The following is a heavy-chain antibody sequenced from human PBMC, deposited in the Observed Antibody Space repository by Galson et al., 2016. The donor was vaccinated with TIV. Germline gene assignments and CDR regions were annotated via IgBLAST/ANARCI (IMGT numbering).Heavy chain of an antibody. CDR3: ARDLDSTVTAPFDY. CDR1: GYTFTDYY. CDR2: INPASGGT. V-gene: IGHV1-2*02. Sequence: SVKVSCKASGYTFTDYYIHFVRQAPGQGLEWMGWINPASGGTNLAQKFQGRVTMTRDTSISTVFMELRRLKSDDTAVYYCARDLDSTVTAPFDYWGQGTLVTISS. J-gene: IGHJ4*02. D-gene: IGHD4-17*01.